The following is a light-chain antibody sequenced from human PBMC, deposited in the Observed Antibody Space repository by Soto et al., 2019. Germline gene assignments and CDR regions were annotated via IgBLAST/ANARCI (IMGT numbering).Light chain of an antibody. CDR3: SSYTTGSTLVV. J-gene: IGLJ2*01. CDR2: GVS. CDR1: SSDVATYTY. Sequence: QSALTQPASVSGSPGQSITISCTGTSSDVATYTYVSWFRQTPDKAPKLVIYGVSNRPSGVSNRFSGSKSGNTASLTISGLQAEDEADYYCSSYTTGSTLVVFGGGTKLTVL. V-gene: IGLV2-14*01.